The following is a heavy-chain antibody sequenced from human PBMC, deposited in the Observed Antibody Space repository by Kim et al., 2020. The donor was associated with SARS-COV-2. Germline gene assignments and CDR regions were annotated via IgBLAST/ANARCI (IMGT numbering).Heavy chain of an antibody. CDR1: GFTFSSYS. CDR2: ISSSSSTI. V-gene: IGHV3-48*04. CDR3: ARDQGYDFWSGYYRRSGMDV. D-gene: IGHD3-3*01. J-gene: IGHJ6*02. Sequence: GGSLRLSCAASGFTFSSYSMNWVRQAPGKGLEWVSYISSSSSTIYYADSVKGRFTISRDNAKNSLYLQMNSLRAEDTAVYYCARDQGYDFWSGYYRRSGMDVWGQGTTVTVSS.